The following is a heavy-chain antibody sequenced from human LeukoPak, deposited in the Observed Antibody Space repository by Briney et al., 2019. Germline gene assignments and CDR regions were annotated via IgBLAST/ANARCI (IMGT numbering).Heavy chain of an antibody. CDR1: GFTFSSYS. CDR3: TTVPLDYYDSEVLDYFDY. J-gene: IGHJ4*02. Sequence: GGSLRLSCAASGFTFSSYSMNWVRQAPGKGLEWVSYISSSSSSTIYYADSVKGRFTISRDNAKNSLYLQMNSLRAEDTAVYYCTTVPLDYYDSEVLDYFDYWGQGTLVTVSS. V-gene: IGHV3-48*04. D-gene: IGHD3-22*01. CDR2: ISSSSSSTI.